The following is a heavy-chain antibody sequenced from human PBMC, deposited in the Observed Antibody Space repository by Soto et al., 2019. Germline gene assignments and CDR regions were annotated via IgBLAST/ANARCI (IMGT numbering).Heavy chain of an antibody. Sequence: ASVKVSCKASGYTFTSYSISWVRQAPGQGLEWMGWISAYNGNTNYAQKLQGRVTMTTDTSTSTAYMELRSLRSDDTAVYYCARDRRWELLQRGAFDIWGQGTMVTVSS. V-gene: IGHV1-18*01. CDR1: GYTFTSYS. D-gene: IGHD1-26*01. CDR2: ISAYNGNT. CDR3: ARDRRWELLQRGAFDI. J-gene: IGHJ3*02.